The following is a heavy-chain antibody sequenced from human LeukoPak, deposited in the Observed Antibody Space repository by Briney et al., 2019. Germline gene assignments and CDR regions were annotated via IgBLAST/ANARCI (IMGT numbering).Heavy chain of an antibody. CDR1: VFTFGDYA. J-gene: IGHJ3*02. V-gene: IGHV3-49*04. Sequence: PGGSLRLSCTASVFTFGDYAMSWVRQAPGKGLEWVGFIRSKAYGGTTEYAASVKGRFTISRDDSKSIAYLQMNSLKTEDTAVYYCTRDNWNDGVYAFDIWGQGTMVTVSS. CDR2: IRSKAYGGTT. D-gene: IGHD1-20*01. CDR3: TRDNWNDGVYAFDI.